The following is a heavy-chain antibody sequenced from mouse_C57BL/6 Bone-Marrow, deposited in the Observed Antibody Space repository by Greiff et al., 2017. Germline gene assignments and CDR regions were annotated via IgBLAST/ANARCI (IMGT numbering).Heavy chain of an antibody. D-gene: IGHD1-1*01. CDR1: GYTFTSYW. V-gene: IGHV1-53*01. J-gene: IGHJ2*01. CDR2: INPSNGGT. Sequence: QVQLQQPGTELVKPGASVKLSCKASGYTFTSYWMHWVKQRPGQGLEWIGNINPSNGGTNYNEKFKSKVTLTVDKSTSTAYMQLSGLTSEDSAVYYCAMMYYGSSHYFDYWGQGTTLTVSS. CDR3: AMMYYGSSHYFDY.